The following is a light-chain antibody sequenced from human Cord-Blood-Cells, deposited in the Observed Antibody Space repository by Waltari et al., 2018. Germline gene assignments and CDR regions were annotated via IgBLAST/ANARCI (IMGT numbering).Light chain of an antibody. Sequence: QSVLTQPPSVSGAPGQRVTISCTGSSSNIGAGYDVHWYQQLPGTAPKLLIYANSNRPSGVPDRFSGTKSGTSASLAITGLQAGDEAYYYCQSYDSSLSGAKVFGGGTKLTVL. CDR3: QSYDSSLSGAKV. CDR2: ANS. V-gene: IGLV1-40*01. J-gene: IGLJ2*01. CDR1: SSNIGAGYD.